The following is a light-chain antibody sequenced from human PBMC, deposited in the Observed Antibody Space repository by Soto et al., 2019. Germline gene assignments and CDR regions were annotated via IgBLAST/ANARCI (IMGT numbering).Light chain of an antibody. Sequence: DIQMTQSPSSLSASVGDRVTITCRASQGIGNALGWYQQKPGKAPKRLIYAAVSLQSGAPSRFSGSGSGTEFTLTITNRQPEDFATYYCLQHNAYPITFGQGTRLEIK. CDR1: QGIGNA. J-gene: IGKJ5*01. CDR2: AAV. V-gene: IGKV1-17*02. CDR3: LQHNAYPIT.